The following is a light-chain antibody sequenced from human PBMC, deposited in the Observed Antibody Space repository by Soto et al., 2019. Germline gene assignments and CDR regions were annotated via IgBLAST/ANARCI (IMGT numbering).Light chain of an antibody. Sequence: IQITQSPSSLSASVGERVTITCRASQSISSYLNWYHQKPGIAPKLLIYAASSLQSGVPSRFSGSGSGTDFTLTISSLQPEDFATYYCQQSYSTPRTFGQGTRLEI. CDR2: AAS. CDR1: QSISSY. V-gene: IGKV1-39*01. CDR3: QQSYSTPRT. J-gene: IGKJ5*01.